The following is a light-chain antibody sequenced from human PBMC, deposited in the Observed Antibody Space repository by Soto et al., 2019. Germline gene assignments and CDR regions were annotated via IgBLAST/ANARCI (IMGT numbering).Light chain of an antibody. CDR2: GAS. J-gene: IGKJ5*01. CDR1: QSISSK. CDR3: QQYNSWTTIT. Sequence: EIVMTQSPTTLSVSPGERATLSCRASQSISSKLGWYQQRPGQAPRLLIYGASTRATGIPARFSGSGSGTEFTLIISSLQSEDSAVYYCQQYNSWTTITFGQGTRLEMK. V-gene: IGKV3-15*01.